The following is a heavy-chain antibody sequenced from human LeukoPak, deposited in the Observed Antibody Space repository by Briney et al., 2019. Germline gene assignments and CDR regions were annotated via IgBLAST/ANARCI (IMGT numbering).Heavy chain of an antibody. D-gene: IGHD2-15*01. Sequence: GTPVKVSCKASGYTFTSYDINWVRQATGQGLDWMGWMNPNSGNTRYAQTFPGRVTMTRNTSIRTAYMDLSSLRSEDTAWYYCARVYCSGGSCYSVYNWFDPWGQGTLVTVSS. CDR1: GYTFTSYD. CDR2: MNPNSGNT. V-gene: IGHV1-8*01. J-gene: IGHJ5*02. CDR3: ARVYCSGGSCYSVYNWFDP.